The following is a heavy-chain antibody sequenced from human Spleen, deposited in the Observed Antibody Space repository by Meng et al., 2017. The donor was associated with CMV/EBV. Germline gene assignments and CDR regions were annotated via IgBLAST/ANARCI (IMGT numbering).Heavy chain of an antibody. D-gene: IGHD3-3*01. Sequence: QGELQGSGPGLVKPSQTLSLTCTVSGGSISSGDYYWSWIRQPPGKGLEWIGYIYYSGSTYYNPSLKSRVTISVDTSKNQFSLKLSSVTAADTAVYYCAARGDDSRGAFDYWGQGTLVTVSS. CDR3: AARGDDSRGAFDY. CDR1: GGSISSGDYY. V-gene: IGHV4-30-4*08. J-gene: IGHJ4*02. CDR2: IYYSGST.